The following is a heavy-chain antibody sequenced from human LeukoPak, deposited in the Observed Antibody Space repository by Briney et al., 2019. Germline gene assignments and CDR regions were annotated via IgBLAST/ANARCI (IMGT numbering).Heavy chain of an antibody. CDR1: GYSISSGYY. CDR2: IYHSGST. J-gene: IGHJ3*02. CDR3: ARAYVEAFDI. Sequence: SETLSLTCTVSGYSISSGYYWGWIRQPPGKGLEWIGSIYHSGSTYYNPSLKSRVTISVDTSKNQFSLKLSSVTAADTAVYYCARAYVEAFDIWGQGTMVTVSS. V-gene: IGHV4-38-2*02. D-gene: IGHD5-24*01.